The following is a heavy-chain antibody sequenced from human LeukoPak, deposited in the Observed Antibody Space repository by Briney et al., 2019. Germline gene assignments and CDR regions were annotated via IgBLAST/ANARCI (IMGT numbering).Heavy chain of an antibody. CDR3: ARVRAGSYFDY. V-gene: IGHV3-48*01. J-gene: IGHJ4*02. CDR1: GFTFNSYS. D-gene: IGHD3-10*01. CDR2: ISSSGSTI. Sequence: PGRSLRLSCAASGFTFNSYSMNWVRQAPGKGLEWVSYISSSGSTISYADSVKGRFTISRDNAKNSLYLQMNSLRADDTAVYYCARVRAGSYFDYWGQGTPVIVSS.